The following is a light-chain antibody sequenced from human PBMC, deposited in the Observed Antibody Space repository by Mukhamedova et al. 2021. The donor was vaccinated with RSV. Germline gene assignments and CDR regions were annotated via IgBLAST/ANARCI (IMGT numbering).Light chain of an antibody. Sequence: WYQRRVHGKAPKLLIHKASTLGSGVPSRFSGTESATEFTLTISSLQPDDFVIYYCQQYNSYPWTFGQGTKVEVK. J-gene: IGKJ1*01. V-gene: IGKV1-5*03. CDR2: KAS. CDR3: QQYNSYPWT.